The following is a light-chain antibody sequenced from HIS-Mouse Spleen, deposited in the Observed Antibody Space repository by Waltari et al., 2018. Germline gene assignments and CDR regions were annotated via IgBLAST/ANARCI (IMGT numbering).Light chain of an antibody. CDR1: QSISSY. J-gene: IGKJ2*01. CDR3: QQSYSTPPYT. Sequence: DIQMTQSPSSLSASVGDRVTITCRASQSISSYLNWYQQKPGKAPKLLIYAASSLQSGVPSRFRGSGSGTDLTLTISSLQPEDFATYYCQQSYSTPPYTFGQGTKLEIK. CDR2: AAS. V-gene: IGKV1-39*01.